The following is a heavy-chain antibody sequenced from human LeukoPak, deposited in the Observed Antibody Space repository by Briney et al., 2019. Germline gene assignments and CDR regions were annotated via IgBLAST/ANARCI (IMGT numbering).Heavy chain of an antibody. CDR1: GGSISSGDYY. CDR2: IYYSGST. CDR3: ASTHYGSGRDAFDI. J-gene: IGHJ3*02. Sequence: SQTLSLTCTVSGGSISSGDYYWSWIRQPPGKGLEWIGYIYYSGSTYYNPSLKSRVTISVDTSKNQFSLKLSSVTAADTAVHYCASTHYGSGRDAFDIWGQGTMVTVSS. D-gene: IGHD3-10*01. V-gene: IGHV4-30-4*01.